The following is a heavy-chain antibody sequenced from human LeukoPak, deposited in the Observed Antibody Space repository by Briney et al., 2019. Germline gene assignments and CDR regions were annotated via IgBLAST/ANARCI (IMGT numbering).Heavy chain of an antibody. V-gene: IGHV3-21*01. CDR3: ARDLMVRGVLLYYYGMDV. CDR1: GFTFSSYS. J-gene: IGHJ6*02. CDR2: ISSSSSYI. Sequence: GGSLRLSCAASGFTFSSYSMNSVRQAPGKGLEWVSSISSSSSYIYYADSVKGRFTISRDNAKNSLYLQMNSLRAEDTAVYYCARDLMVRGVLLYYYGMDVWGQGTTVTVSS. D-gene: IGHD3-10*01.